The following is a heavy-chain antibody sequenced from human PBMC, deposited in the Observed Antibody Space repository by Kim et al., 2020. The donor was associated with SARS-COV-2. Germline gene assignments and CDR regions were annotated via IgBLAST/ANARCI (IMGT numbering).Heavy chain of an antibody. CDR3: ATDHMKEGYYYAYGMDV. J-gene: IGHJ6*02. V-gene: IGHV3-23*01. Sequence: GGSLRLSCAASGFTFSSYGMNWVRQAPGKGLEWVSSISGSSGSTYYADSVKGRFTISRDNSKSTLYVQMNSLRAEDTAVYYCATDHMKEGYYYAYGMDVWGPGSTVTVSS. CDR2: ISGSSGST. CDR1: GFTFSSYG.